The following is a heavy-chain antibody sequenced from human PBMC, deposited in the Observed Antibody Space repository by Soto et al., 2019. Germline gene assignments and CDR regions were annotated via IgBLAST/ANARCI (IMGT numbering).Heavy chain of an antibody. V-gene: IGHV4-30-4*01. D-gene: IGHD6-6*01. Sequence: SETLSLTCTVSGGSISSGDYYWSWIRQPPGKGLEWIGYIYYSGSTYYNPSLKSRVTISVDTSKNQFSLKLSSVTAADTAVYYCAGSIAARWFDPWGQGNLVTVSS. J-gene: IGHJ5*02. CDR3: AGSIAARWFDP. CDR1: GGSISSGDYY. CDR2: IYYSGST.